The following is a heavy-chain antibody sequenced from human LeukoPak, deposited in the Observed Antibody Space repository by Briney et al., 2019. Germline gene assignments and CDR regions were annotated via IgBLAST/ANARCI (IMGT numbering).Heavy chain of an antibody. V-gene: IGHV5-10-1*01. Sequence: VESLKISFKGSGYSFTSYWISWVRQMPGKGLEWMGRIDPSDSYTNYSPSFQGHVTISADKSISTAYLQWSSLKASDTAMYYCARHLDHGVGGPGMDVWGQGTTVTVSS. CDR3: ARHLDHGVGGPGMDV. D-gene: IGHD3-10*01. CDR1: GYSFTSYW. CDR2: IDPSDSYT. J-gene: IGHJ6*02.